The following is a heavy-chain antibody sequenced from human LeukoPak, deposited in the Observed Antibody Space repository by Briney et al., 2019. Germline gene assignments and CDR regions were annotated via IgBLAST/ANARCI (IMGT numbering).Heavy chain of an antibody. D-gene: IGHD3-22*01. CDR2: ISVRSNYR. V-gene: IGHV3-21*01. Sequence: GGSLRPSCAASGYTFSDFSVNWVRQAPGKGLEWGSSISVRSNYRYYADSVRGRFTISRDDARASLFLQMNSLRAEDTAVYFCVRLRRNNDRSGYYYYYDYWGQGTLVTVSS. CDR3: VRLRRNNDRSGYYYYYDY. CDR1: GYTFSDFS. J-gene: IGHJ4*02.